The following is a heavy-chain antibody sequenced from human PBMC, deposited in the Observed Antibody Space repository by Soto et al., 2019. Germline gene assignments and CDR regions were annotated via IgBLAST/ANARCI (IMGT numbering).Heavy chain of an antibody. D-gene: IGHD6-13*01. Sequence: ASVKVSCKASGYTFTGYYMHWVRQAPGQGLEWMGWINPNSGGTNYAQKFQGWVTMTRDTSISTAYMELSRLRSDDTAVYYCARDLRDSSSFLYYYYYGMEVWGQGTTVTVSS. J-gene: IGHJ6*02. CDR1: GYTFTGYY. V-gene: IGHV1-2*04. CDR3: ARDLRDSSSFLYYYYYGMEV. CDR2: INPNSGGT.